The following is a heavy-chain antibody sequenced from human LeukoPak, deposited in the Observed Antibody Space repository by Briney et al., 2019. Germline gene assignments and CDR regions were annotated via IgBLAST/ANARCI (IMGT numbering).Heavy chain of an antibody. D-gene: IGHD3-10*01. CDR1: GDSISSYY. J-gene: IGHJ5*02. Sequence: SETLSLTCLVSGDSISSYYWTWVRQTAGKGPQWLGRIHATGTTDYNPSLQGRVTISIDKSKNQFSLRLMSVTAADTAIYYCAGAFTITSGNYFDPWGQGTLVTVSS. CDR3: AGAFTITSGNYFDP. CDR2: IHATGTT. V-gene: IGHV4-4*07.